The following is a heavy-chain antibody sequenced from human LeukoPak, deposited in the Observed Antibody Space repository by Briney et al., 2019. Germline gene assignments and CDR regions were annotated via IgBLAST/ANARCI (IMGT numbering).Heavy chain of an antibody. CDR3: ARHAEYNSGWHFYLDH. CDR1: GVSTTNGIYY. J-gene: IGHJ4*02. D-gene: IGHD6-19*01. Sequence: SETLSLTCTVSGVSTTNGIYYWAWIRQPPGNGLEWIGSVHNVGSTYYNLSLRSRVTMSIDTSKNQFSLRLNSVTAADTAVYYCARHAEYNSGWHFYLDHWGQGILVTVSS. CDR2: VHNVGST. V-gene: IGHV4-39*01.